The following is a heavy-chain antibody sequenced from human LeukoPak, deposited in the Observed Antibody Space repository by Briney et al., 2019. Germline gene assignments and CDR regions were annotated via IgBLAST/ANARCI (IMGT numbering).Heavy chain of an antibody. CDR2: IDPSDSET. J-gene: IGHJ4*02. D-gene: IGHD7-27*01. V-gene: IGHV5-51*01. CDR1: GSSFTSYW. CDR3: ARQTAMGRSGDY. Sequence: GAPLKISCKASGSSFTSYWIGWVRQLPGKGLEWMGIIDPSDSETRYTPSFQGQVTISVDKSLTPADLQWNSLKASDTAMYYCARQTAMGRSGDYWGQGTLVTVSS.